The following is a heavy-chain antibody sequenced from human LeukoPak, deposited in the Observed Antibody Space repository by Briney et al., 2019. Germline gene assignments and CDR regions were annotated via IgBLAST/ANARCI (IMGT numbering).Heavy chain of an antibody. CDR3: ARDPNGDYIGAFDM. J-gene: IGHJ3*02. D-gene: IGHD4-17*01. Sequence: GGSLRLSCTASGFTFSAYAMMWVRQAPGKGPEWVSAIRGGGTSEFYADSVKGRFRISRDNSKDTLFLQMNSLRAGDTAVYYCARDPNGDYIGAFDMWGPGTMVTVSS. CDR1: GFTFSAYA. V-gene: IGHV3-23*01. CDR2: IRGGGTSE.